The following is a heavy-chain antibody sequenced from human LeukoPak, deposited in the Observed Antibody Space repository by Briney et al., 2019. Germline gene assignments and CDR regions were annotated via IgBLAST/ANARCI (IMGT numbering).Heavy chain of an antibody. CDR2: INWNGGST. CDR3: ARALKNPYYDFWSGYYKDDAFDI. CDR1: GFTFDDYG. V-gene: IGHV3-20*01. J-gene: IGHJ3*02. Sequence: GGSLRLSCAASGFTFDDYGMSWVRQAPGKGLEWVSGINWNGGSTGYADSVKGRFTISRDNAKNSLYLQMISLRAEDTALYHCARALKNPYYDFWSGYYKDDAFDIWGQGTMVTVSS. D-gene: IGHD3-3*01.